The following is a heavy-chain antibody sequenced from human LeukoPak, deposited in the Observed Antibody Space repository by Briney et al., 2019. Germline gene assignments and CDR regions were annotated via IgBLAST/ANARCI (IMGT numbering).Heavy chain of an antibody. CDR1: GGSISSGSYY. CDR2: IYTSGST. J-gene: IGHJ4*02. D-gene: IGHD6-6*01. CDR3: ARGIAARPDFDY. V-gene: IGHV4-61*02. Sequence: KPSETLSLTCTVSGGSISSGSYYWSWIRQPAGKGLEWIGRIYTSGSTNYNPSLKSRVTISVDTSKNQFSLKLSSVTAADTAVYYCARGIAARPDFDYWGQGTLVTVSS.